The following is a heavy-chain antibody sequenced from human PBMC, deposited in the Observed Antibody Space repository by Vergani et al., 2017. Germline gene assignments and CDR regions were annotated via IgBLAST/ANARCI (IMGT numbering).Heavy chain of an antibody. D-gene: IGHD3-10*01. CDR1: GGSISSGSYY. CDR2: IYTSGST. J-gene: IGHJ4*02. V-gene: IGHV4-61*02. Sequence: QVQLQESGPGLVKPSQTLSLTCTVSGGSISSGSYYWSWIRQPAGKGLEWIGRIYTSGSTNYNPSLKSRVTISVDTSKNQFSLKLSSVTAADTAVYYCARFTMVRGVRGFDYWGQGTLVTGSS. CDR3: ARFTMVRGVRGFDY.